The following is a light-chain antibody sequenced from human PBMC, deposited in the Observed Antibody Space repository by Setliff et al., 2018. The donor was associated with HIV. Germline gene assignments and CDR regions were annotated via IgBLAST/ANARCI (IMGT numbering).Light chain of an antibody. V-gene: IGLV2-14*03. Sequence: QSALTQPASVSGSPGQSITISCIGTSSDVGGYDFVSWYQQRPGKAPKLIIFDVTERPSGVSHRFSGSKSGNTASLTISGLQTEDEADYHCSSYTGRSTFVFGTGTKVTVL. J-gene: IGLJ1*01. CDR3: SSYTGRSTFV. CDR1: SSDVGGYDF. CDR2: DVT.